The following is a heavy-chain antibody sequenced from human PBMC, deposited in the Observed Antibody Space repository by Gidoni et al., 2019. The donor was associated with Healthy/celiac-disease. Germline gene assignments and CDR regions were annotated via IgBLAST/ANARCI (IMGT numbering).Heavy chain of an antibody. CDR2: ISYDGSNK. CDR1: GFTFSSYG. V-gene: IGHV3-30*18. CDR3: AKEIFDSSGYYHDAFDI. Sequence: QVQLVESGGGLVQPGRSLRLSCAASGFTFSSYGMHWVRQAPGKGLEWVAVISYDGSNKYYADSVKGRFTISRDNSKNTLYLQMNSLRAEDTAVYYCAKEIFDSSGYYHDAFDIWGQGTMVTVSS. D-gene: IGHD3-22*01. J-gene: IGHJ3*02.